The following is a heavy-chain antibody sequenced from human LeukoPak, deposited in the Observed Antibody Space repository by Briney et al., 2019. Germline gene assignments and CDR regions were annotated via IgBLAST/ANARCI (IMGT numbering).Heavy chain of an antibody. D-gene: IGHD3-10*01. V-gene: IGHV3-23*01. Sequence: GGSLRLSCAASGFTFNIYAMNWVRQAPGQGLEWVSGITGNGGRTYYADSVKGRFTISRDNSNSTLFLQMSSLRADDTAVYYCAKDRARVTMVRGLITDYWGQGTLVTVSS. CDR1: GFTFNIYA. CDR3: AKDRARVTMVRGLITDY. J-gene: IGHJ4*02. CDR2: ITGNGGRT.